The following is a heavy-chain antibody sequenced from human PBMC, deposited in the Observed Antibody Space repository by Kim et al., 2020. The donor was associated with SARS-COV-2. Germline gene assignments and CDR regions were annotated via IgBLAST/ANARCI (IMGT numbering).Heavy chain of an antibody. CDR2: ISSSSSYI. CDR1: GFTFSSYS. CDR3: ARAQAQYYYDSSGYPSHFDY. D-gene: IGHD3-22*01. J-gene: IGHJ4*02. V-gene: IGHV3-21*01. Sequence: GGSLRLSCAASGFTFSSYSMNWVRQAPGKGLEWVSSISSSSSYIYYADSVKGRFTISRDNAKNSLYLQMNSLRAEDTAVYYCARAQAQYYYDSSGYPSHFDYWGQGTLVTVSS.